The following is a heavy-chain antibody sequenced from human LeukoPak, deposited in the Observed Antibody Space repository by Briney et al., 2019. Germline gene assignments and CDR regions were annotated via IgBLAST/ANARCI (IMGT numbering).Heavy chain of an antibody. CDR1: GFTFSSYA. J-gene: IGHJ4*02. Sequence: PGGSLRLSCAASGFTFSSYAMHWVRQAPGKGLEWVSAISGSGGSTYYADSVKGRFTISRDNSKNTLYLQMNSLRAEDTAVYYCAAAPYYYGSGSYPYYFDYWGQGTLVTVSS. CDR3: AAAPYYYGSGSYPYYFDY. V-gene: IGHV3-23*01. CDR2: ISGSGGST. D-gene: IGHD3-10*01.